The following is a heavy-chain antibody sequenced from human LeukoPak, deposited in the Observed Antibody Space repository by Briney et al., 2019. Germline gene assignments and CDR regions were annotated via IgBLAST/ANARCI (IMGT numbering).Heavy chain of an antibody. D-gene: IGHD2/OR15-2a*01. J-gene: IGHJ4*02. CDR2: ISYDGSNK. CDR3: LSMVLDY. V-gene: IGHV3-30*04. Sequence: GGSLRLSCAASGFTFSSYAMHWVRQAPGKGLVWVAIISYDGSNKYYADSVKGRFTISRDNSKNTLYLQMNSLRAEDTAVYYCLSMVLDYWGQGTLVTVSS. CDR1: GFTFSSYA.